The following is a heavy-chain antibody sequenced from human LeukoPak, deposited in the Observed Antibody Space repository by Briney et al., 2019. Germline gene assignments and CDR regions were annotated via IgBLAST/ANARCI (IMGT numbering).Heavy chain of an antibody. CDR2: IKSKTDGGTT. CDR3: TTKIAARPPSDY. Sequence: GGSLRLSCAASGFTFSNAWMSWVRQAPGKGLEWVGRIKSKTDGGTTDYAAPVKGRFTISRDDPKNTLYLQMNSLKTEDTAVYYCTTKIAARPPSDYWGQGTLVTVSS. D-gene: IGHD6-6*01. CDR1: GFTFSNAW. J-gene: IGHJ4*02. V-gene: IGHV3-15*01.